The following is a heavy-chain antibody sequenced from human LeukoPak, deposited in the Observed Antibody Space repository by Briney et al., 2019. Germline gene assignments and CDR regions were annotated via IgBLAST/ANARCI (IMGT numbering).Heavy chain of an antibody. CDR2: IYTSGST. Sequence: SETLSLTCTVSGGSISSYYWSWIRQPAGKGLEWIGRIYTSGSTNYNPSLKSRVTMSVDTSKNQFSLKLSSVTAADTAVYYCARDEYDYVWGSYRFWGQGTLVTVSS. CDR3: ARDEYDYVWGSYRF. CDR1: GGSISSYY. V-gene: IGHV4-4*07. D-gene: IGHD3-16*02. J-gene: IGHJ4*02.